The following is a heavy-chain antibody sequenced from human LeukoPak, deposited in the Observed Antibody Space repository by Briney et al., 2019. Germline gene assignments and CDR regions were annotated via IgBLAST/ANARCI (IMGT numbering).Heavy chain of an antibody. CDR1: GFTFSNYG. J-gene: IGHJ4*02. Sequence: GGSLRLSCAASGFTFSNYGMHWVRQAPGKGLEWVAFIRYDGSNEYYADSVKGRFTISRDNSKNTLYLQLNSLRAEDTAVYYCAKAADIQRVPAAHPPLFDYWGQGTLVTVSS. D-gene: IGHD2-2*01. CDR2: IRYDGSNE. V-gene: IGHV3-30*02. CDR3: AKAADIQRVPAAHPPLFDY.